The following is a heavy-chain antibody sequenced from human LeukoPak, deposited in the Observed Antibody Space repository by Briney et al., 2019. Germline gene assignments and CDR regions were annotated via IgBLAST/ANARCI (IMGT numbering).Heavy chain of an antibody. CDR3: AKDWGYYYDSSGYYFDY. J-gene: IGHJ4*02. CDR2: IRYDGSNK. Sequence: GGSLRLSCAASGFTFSSYGMHWVRQAPGKGLEWVAFIRYDGSNKYYADSVKGRFTISRDNSKNTLYLQMNSLRAEDTAVYYCAKDWGYYYDSSGYYFDYWGQGTLVTVSS. CDR1: GFTFSSYG. D-gene: IGHD3-22*01. V-gene: IGHV3-30*02.